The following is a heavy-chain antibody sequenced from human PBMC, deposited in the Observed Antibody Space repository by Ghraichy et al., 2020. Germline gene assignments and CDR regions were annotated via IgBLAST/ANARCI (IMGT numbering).Heavy chain of an antibody. CDR3: AAFVLLTQYYFDY. J-gene: IGHJ4*02. CDR1: GGSISSGDYY. V-gene: IGHV4-30-4*01. Sequence: SQTLSLTCTVSGGSISSGDYYWSWIRQPPGKGLEWIGYIYYSGSTYYNPSLKSRVTISVDTSKNQFSLKLSSVTAADTAVYYCAAFVLLTQYYFDYWGQGTLVTVSS. D-gene: IGHD3-10*01. CDR2: IYYSGST.